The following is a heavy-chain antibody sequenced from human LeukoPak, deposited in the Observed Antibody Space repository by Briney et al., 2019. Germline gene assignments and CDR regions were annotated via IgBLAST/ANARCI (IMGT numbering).Heavy chain of an antibody. CDR3: TRIPGIAAAGTSVYFDY. D-gene: IGHD6-13*01. Sequence: GGSLRLSCEASGFTFSGSAMHWVRQASGKGLEWVGRIRSKANNYATAYAASVKGRFTISRDDSKNTAYLQMNSLKTEDTAVYYCTRIPGIAAAGTSVYFDYWGQGTLVTVSS. V-gene: IGHV3-73*01. J-gene: IGHJ4*02. CDR1: GFTFSGSA. CDR2: IRSKANNYAT.